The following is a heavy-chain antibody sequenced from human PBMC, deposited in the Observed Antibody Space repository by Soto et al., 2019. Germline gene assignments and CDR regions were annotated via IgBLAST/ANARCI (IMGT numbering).Heavy chain of an antibody. Sequence: QVQLVQSGAEVKKHGASVKVSCKASGYIFTNHYIHWVRQAPGQGLEWMGIINPSVGRTNYFQKFQGRGTMTRDTSTSTVYMELSSLRSEDTAVYFGARADYYDSSGFYYDDWGQVTLVTVSS. CDR1: GYIFTNHY. J-gene: IGHJ4*02. V-gene: IGHV1-46*01. CDR3: ARADYYDSSGFYYDD. CDR2: INPSVGRT. D-gene: IGHD3-22*01.